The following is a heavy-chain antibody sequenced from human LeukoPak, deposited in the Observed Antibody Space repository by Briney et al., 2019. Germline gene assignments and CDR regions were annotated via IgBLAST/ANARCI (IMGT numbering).Heavy chain of an antibody. CDR3: ARDIGFQYDADAFDI. CDR1: GFTFSDYY. D-gene: IGHD3-16*01. J-gene: IGHJ3*02. V-gene: IGHV3-11*04. CDR2: ISSSGSML. Sequence: GGSLRLSCTVSGFTFSDYYMSWVRQAPGKGLEWVSYISSSGSMLHYADSVEGRFTISRDNAKNSLYLQMSSLRVEDTAVYYCARDIGFQYDADAFDIWGQGTMVTVSS.